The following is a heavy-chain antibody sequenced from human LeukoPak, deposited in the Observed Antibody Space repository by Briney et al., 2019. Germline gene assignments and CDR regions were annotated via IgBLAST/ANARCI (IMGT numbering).Heavy chain of an antibody. CDR3: AHHPRGSGWYVGVSRYYFDY. Sequence: GGSLRLSCAGSGFTFPTYGMHWVRQAQGKGLEWVAYISYDGNKGYYTDSVKGRFTISRDNSKNMLFLQMSSLRAEDTAVYYCAHHPRGSGWYVGVSRYYFDYWGQGTLVTVSS. D-gene: IGHD6-19*01. CDR1: GFTFPTYG. J-gene: IGHJ4*02. CDR2: ISYDGNKG. V-gene: IGHV3-30*03.